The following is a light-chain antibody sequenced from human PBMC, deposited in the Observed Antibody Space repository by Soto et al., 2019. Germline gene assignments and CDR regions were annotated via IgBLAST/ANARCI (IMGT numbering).Light chain of an antibody. Sequence: QPASVSGSPGQSITISCTGTSSDVGGYNYVSWYQQHPGKAPKFMIYEVSNRPSGVSNRFSGSKSGNTASLTISGLQAEDEADYYCSSYTSSSTLVVFGGGTKVTVL. V-gene: IGLV2-14*01. CDR1: SSDVGGYNY. CDR3: SSYTSSSTLVV. J-gene: IGLJ2*01. CDR2: EVS.